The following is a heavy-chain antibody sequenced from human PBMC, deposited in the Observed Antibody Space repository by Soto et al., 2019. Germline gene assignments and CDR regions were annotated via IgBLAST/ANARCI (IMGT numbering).Heavy chain of an antibody. D-gene: IGHD3-22*01. Sequence: GASVKVSCKASGYTFTSYGISWVRQAPGQGLEWMGWISAYNGNTNYAQKLQGRVTMTTDTSTSTAYMELRSLRSDDTAVYYCARDKFITMIVVVTEENYYYYGMDVWGQGTTVTVSS. CDR3: ARDKFITMIVVVTEENYYYYGMDV. V-gene: IGHV1-18*01. CDR1: GYTFTSYG. J-gene: IGHJ6*02. CDR2: ISAYNGNT.